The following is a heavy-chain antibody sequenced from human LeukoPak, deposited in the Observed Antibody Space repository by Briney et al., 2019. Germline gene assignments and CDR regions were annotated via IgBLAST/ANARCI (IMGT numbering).Heavy chain of an antibody. CDR1: GYTFTNYG. V-gene: IGHV1-18*01. CDR2: ISAYNGNT. J-gene: IGHJ4*02. D-gene: IGHD6-19*01. CDR3: ARVVMGAVAGTEDY. Sequence: WASVKVSWKASGYTFTNYGISWVRQAPGQGLEWMGWISAYNGNTNYAQKLQGRVTMTTDTSTSTAYMELRSLRSDDTAVYYCARVVMGAVAGTEDYWGQGTLVTVSS.